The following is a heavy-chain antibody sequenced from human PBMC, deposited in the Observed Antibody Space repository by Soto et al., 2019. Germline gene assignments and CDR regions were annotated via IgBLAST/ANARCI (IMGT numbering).Heavy chain of an antibody. CDR3: AGSATTFLHIDY. CDR2: IIPIFGTA. J-gene: IGHJ4*02. V-gene: IGHV1-69*13. CDR1: GGTFSSYA. Sequence: ASVKVSCKASGGTFSSYAISWVRQAPGQGLEWMGGIIPIFGTANYAQKFQGRVTITADESTSTAYMELSSLRSEDTAVYYCAGSATTFLHIDYWGQGTLVTVSS. D-gene: IGHD4-17*01.